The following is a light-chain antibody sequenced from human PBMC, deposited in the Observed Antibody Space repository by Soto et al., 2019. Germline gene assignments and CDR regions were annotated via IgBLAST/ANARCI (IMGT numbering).Light chain of an antibody. CDR3: ATWDGSLSVVV. J-gene: IGLJ3*02. V-gene: IGLV1-51*01. CDR1: SSNVGDNF. Sequence: QSVLTQPPSVSAAPGQRVTISCSGNSSNVGDNFVSWYQQPPEAAPKLLIYDNHKRPSGIPDRFSGSKSGTSATLGITGLQTGDEAAYYCATWDGSLSVVVFGGGTKLTVL. CDR2: DNH.